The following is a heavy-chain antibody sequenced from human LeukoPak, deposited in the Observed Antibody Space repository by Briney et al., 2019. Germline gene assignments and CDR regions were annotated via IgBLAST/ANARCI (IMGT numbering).Heavy chain of an antibody. D-gene: IGHD3-9*01. CDR1: GGSISSYY. CDR2: ISHSGST. Sequence: PSETLSLTCTVSGGSISSYYWSWIRQPPGKGLEWIGYISHSGSTNYNPSLKSRVTISIDTSKNQFSLKLRSVTGADTAIYYCARQGYGILTGYNDAFDIWGEGTMVTVSS. V-gene: IGHV4-59*08. CDR3: ARQGYGILTGYNDAFDI. J-gene: IGHJ3*02.